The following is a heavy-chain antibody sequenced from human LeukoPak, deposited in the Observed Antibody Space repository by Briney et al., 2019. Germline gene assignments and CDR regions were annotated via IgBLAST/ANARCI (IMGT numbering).Heavy chain of an antibody. J-gene: IGHJ4*02. CDR3: ARDRRGAYGDYATSY. V-gene: IGHV1-2*02. CDR2: INPNSGAT. Sequence: ASVKVSCKASGYTFINYYMHWVRQAPGQGLEWMGIINPNSGATNYAQKFQGRVTMTRDTSISTAYMELSRLRSDDTAVYYCARDRRGAYGDYATSYWGQGTLVTVSS. D-gene: IGHD4-17*01. CDR1: GYTFINYY.